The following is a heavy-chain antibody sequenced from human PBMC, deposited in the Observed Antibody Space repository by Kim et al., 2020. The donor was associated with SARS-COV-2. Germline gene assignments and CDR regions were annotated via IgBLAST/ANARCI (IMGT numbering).Heavy chain of an antibody. CDR3: ASTRSGGAGGR. V-gene: IGHV3-23*01. J-gene: IGHJ1*01. D-gene: IGHD6-19*01. CDR1: GFTFSRYA. CDR2: ISSDGGGT. Sequence: GGSLRLSCAASGFTFSRYAMSWVRQAPGKGLEWVAVISSDGGGTYYEYSVTGRFTISRDNAKTKLFLQLKSLRAETTAVAYCASTRSGGAGGRGGQWTL.